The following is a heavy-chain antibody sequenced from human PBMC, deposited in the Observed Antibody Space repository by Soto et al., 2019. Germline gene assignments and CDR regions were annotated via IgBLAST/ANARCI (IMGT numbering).Heavy chain of an antibody. CDR1: GGSISSADHY. CDR3: ARQRRGGHWFAP. V-gene: IGHV4-30-4*01. J-gene: IGHJ5*02. Sequence: TLSLTCSVSGGSISSADHYWTWIRQPPGKGLEWIGSIYYTGTTNYNPSLKSRITVSIDTSKNQFSLNLTSVTAADTALYYCARQRRGGHWFAPWGQGTLVTVSS. CDR2: IYYTGTT.